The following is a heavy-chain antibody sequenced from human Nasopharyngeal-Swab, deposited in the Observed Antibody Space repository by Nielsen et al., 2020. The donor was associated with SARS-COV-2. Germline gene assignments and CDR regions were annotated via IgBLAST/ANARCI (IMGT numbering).Heavy chain of an antibody. D-gene: IGHD1-26*01. J-gene: IGHJ4*02. CDR2: ISGSGGNT. CDR3: AKEGNIIVGTFFDS. Sequence: GESLKISCTVSGFAFGNYAMSWVRQAPGKGLEWVSGISGSGGNTFVADSVKGRFTISRDNSKNTLYLQMSSLRVADTATYYCAKEGNIIVGTFFDSWGQGALVTVSS. V-gene: IGHV3-23*01. CDR1: GFAFGNYA.